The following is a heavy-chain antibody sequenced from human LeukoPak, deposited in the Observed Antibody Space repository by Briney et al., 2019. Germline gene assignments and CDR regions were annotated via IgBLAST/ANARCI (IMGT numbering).Heavy chain of an antibody. D-gene: IGHD4-17*01. V-gene: IGHV1-8*01. CDR3: ARYTTTVTTADY. J-gene: IGHJ4*02. CDR1: GYTFTSYD. Sequence: VASVKVSCKASGYTFTSYDINWVRQATGQGLEWMGWMNPNSGNTGYAQKFQGRVTMTRNTSISTAYMELSSLRSEDTAVYYCARYTTTVTTADYWGQGTLVTVSS. CDR2: MNPNSGNT.